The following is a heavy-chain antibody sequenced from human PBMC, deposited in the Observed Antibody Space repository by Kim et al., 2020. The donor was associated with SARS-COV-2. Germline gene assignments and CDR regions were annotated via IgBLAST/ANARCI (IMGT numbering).Heavy chain of an antibody. Sequence: SETLSLTCTVSGGSISTYHWTWIRQPPGKGLEWIGSVSYSGSTNYNPSLKSRLTISIDTSRNHFFLTLSSVTAADTAVYYCGRHGDVFGSGWFDPWGQGT. CDR3: GRHGDVFGSGWFDP. J-gene: IGHJ5*02. CDR2: VSYSGST. D-gene: IGHD3-10*01. V-gene: IGHV4-59*08. CDR1: GGSISTYH.